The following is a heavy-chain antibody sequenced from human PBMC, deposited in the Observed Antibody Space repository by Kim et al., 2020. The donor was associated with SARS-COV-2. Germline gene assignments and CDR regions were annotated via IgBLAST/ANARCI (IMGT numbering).Heavy chain of an antibody. D-gene: IGHD1-26*01. J-gene: IGHJ6*02. CDR3: ARLPEYTNSPHYPFALDV. Sequence: GESLKISCRTSGYSFSDYWIAWVRQMPGRGLEWSGMIHPGDSDVIYSPSFQGQVIVSADPSINTAYLQWGSLKASDTALFYCARLPEYTNSPHYPFALDVWGQGAAVAVSS. V-gene: IGHV5-51*01. CDR1: GYSFSDYW. CDR2: IHPGDSDV.